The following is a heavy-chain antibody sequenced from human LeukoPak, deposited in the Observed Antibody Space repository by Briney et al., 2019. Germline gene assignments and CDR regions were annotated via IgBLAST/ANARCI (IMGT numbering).Heavy chain of an antibody. D-gene: IGHD4-23*01. J-gene: IGHJ4*02. V-gene: IGHV3-7*03. CDR3: AIGPGGVFHY. CDR1: GFTFTNNF. Sequence: GGSLRLSCAASGFTFTNNFMSWVRQVPGKGLEWVANIKQDGSEKTYADSVKGRFTISRDNSKNTLYLQMNSLRAEDTAVYYCAIGPGGVFHYWGQGTLVIVSS. CDR2: IKQDGSEK.